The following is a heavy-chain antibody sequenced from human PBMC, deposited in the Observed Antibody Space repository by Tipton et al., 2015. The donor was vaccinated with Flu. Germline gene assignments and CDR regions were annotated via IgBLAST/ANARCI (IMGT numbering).Heavy chain of an antibody. D-gene: IGHD3-22*01. Sequence: GSLRLSCAASGFTFDEYAMHWVRQAPGRGLEWVSLISWDGGTAHYADSVRGRFTISRDNAKNSLYLQMKSLRAEDTAVYYCARVSDSSAYYYQYYFDYWGQGTLVTVSS. CDR2: ISWDGGTA. V-gene: IGHV3-43D*03. CDR1: GFTFDEYA. J-gene: IGHJ4*02. CDR3: ARVSDSSAYYYQYYFDY.